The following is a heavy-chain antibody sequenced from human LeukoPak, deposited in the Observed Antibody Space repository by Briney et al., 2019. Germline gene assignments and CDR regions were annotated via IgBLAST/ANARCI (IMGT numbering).Heavy chain of an antibody. CDR2: IYHSGST. Sequence: PSETLSLTCAVSGGSISSGGYSWSWIRQPPEKGLEWIGYIYHSGSTYYNPSLKSRVTISVDRSKNQFSLKLSSVTAADTAVYYCARDGETIYGDYGYFDLWGRGTLVTVSS. CDR1: GGSISSGGYS. J-gene: IGHJ2*01. V-gene: IGHV4-30-2*01. CDR3: ARDGETIYGDYGYFDL. D-gene: IGHD4-17*01.